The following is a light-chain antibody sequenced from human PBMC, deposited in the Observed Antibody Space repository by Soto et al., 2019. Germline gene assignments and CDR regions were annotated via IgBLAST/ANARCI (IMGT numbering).Light chain of an antibody. CDR1: QNVSTW. V-gene: IGKV1-12*01. CDR3: QQYNNWIT. CDR2: GAS. J-gene: IGKJ5*01. Sequence: DIQITQSPSSVSASVGDRVTVTCRASQNVSTWLTWYQQTPGKAPNLLIYGASTLQRGVPARFSGSWSGTEFTLTISSLQSEDFAVYYCQQYNNWITFGQGTRLEIK.